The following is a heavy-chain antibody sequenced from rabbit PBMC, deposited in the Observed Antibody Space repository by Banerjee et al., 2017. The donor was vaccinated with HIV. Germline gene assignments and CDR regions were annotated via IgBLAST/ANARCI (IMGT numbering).Heavy chain of an antibody. Sequence: QSLEESGGDLVKPGASLTLTCTASGFSFSSSYWICWVRQAPGKGLEWIGYIYPDYGTTDYASWVNGRFTISLDNARTTVFLRMTSLTAADTATYFCARATGYGSTSFHPTRLDLWGQGTLVTVS. D-gene: IGHD5-1*01. V-gene: IGHV1S40*01. CDR1: GFSFSSSYW. CDR2: IYPDYGTT. J-gene: IGHJ3*01. CDR3: ARATGYGSTSFHPTRLDL.